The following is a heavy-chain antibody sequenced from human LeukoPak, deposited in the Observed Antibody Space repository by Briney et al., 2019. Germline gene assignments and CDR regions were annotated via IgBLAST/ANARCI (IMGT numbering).Heavy chain of an antibody. CDR3: HSYGSGSYLPFDY. V-gene: IGHV3-53*01. CDR2: IYSGGST. CDR1: GFTVSSNY. Sequence: GGSLRLSCAASGFTVSSNYMSWVRQAPGKGLEWVSVIYSGGSTCYADSVKGRFTISRDNSKNTLYLQMNSLRAEDTAVYYCHSYGSGSYLPFDYWGQGTLVTVSS. D-gene: IGHD3-10*01. J-gene: IGHJ4*02.